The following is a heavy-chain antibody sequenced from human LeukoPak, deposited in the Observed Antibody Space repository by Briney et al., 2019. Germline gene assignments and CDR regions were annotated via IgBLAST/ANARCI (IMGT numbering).Heavy chain of an antibody. D-gene: IGHD2-2*01. CDR2: IYTSGTT. Sequence: SQTLSLTCTVSGGSISSGYNYWSWIRQPAGKGLEWIGRIYTSGTTNYNPSLKSRVTISQDTSNNQFSLKLRSVTAADTAVYYCAKSGCSSSSCPGFLWGQGTLVTDSS. V-gene: IGHV4-61*02. CDR3: AKSGCSSSSCPGFL. J-gene: IGHJ4*02. CDR1: GGSISSGYNY.